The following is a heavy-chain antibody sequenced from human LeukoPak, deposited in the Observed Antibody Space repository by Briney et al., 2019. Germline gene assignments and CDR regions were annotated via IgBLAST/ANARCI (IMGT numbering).Heavy chain of an antibody. D-gene: IGHD1-26*01. V-gene: IGHV3-48*01. CDR3: ARGGSGPIDY. CDR2: ISSSGSTT. CDR1: GFTFSDYT. J-gene: IGHJ4*02. Sequence: GGSLRLSCAASGFTFSDYTMNWVRQAPGKGLEWISYISSSGSTTYYADSVKGRFTISRDNAKNSLFLQMNSLRAEDTAVYYCARGGSGPIDYWGQGTLVTVSS.